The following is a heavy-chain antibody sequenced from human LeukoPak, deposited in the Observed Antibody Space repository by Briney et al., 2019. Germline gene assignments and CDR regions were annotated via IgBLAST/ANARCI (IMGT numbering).Heavy chain of an antibody. V-gene: IGHV4-39*07. Sequence: SETLSLTCTVSGGSISSSSYYWGWIRQPPGKGLEWIGSIYYSGSTYYNPSLKSRVTISVDTSKNQFSLKLSSVTAADTAMYYCARNSPHVLRYFDWSYWGQGTLVTVSS. J-gene: IGHJ4*02. CDR2: IYYSGST. D-gene: IGHD3-9*01. CDR1: GGSISSSSYY. CDR3: ARNSPHVLRYFDWSY.